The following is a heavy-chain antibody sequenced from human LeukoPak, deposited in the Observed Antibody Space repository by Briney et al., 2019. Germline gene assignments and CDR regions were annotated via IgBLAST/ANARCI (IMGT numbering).Heavy chain of an antibody. V-gene: IGHV3-48*03. Sequence: GGSPRLSCAASGFTFSSYEMNWVRQAPGKGLEWVSYISSGGSTIYYADSVKGRFTISRDNAKNSLYLQMNSLRAEDTAVYHCARGYSYGYFQNWGQGTLVTVSS. CDR2: ISSGGSTI. CDR1: GFTFSSYE. D-gene: IGHD5-18*01. J-gene: IGHJ1*01. CDR3: ARGYSYGYFQN.